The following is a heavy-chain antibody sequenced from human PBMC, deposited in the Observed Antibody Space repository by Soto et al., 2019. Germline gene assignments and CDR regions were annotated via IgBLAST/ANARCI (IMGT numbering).Heavy chain of an antibody. Sequence: EVQLLESGGGLVQPGGSLRLSCAAAGFTFSNYALTWVRQSPGKGLDWVSTFSGSGGSTYYADSVRGRFTISRDNSKNTLFLQMNSLRGEDTAIYYWARDWTGDTCPCLDVWGQGTTVSVSS. V-gene: IGHV3-23*01. J-gene: IGHJ6*02. D-gene: IGHD3-3*01. CDR2: FSGSGGST. CDR3: ARDWTGDTCPCLDV. CDR1: GFTFSNYA.